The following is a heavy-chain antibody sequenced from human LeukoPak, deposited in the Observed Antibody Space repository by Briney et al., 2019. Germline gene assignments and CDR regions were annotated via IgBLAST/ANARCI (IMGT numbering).Heavy chain of an antibody. J-gene: IGHJ4*02. D-gene: IGHD6-13*01. CDR2: IKQDGSEK. V-gene: IGHV3-7*01. CDR3: ASDSSSWTVDY. CDR1: GFTFSSSW. Sequence: GGSLRLSCAASGFTFSSSWMSWVRQAPGKGLEWVANIKQDGSEKYYVDSVKGRFSISRDNAKNSLYLQMNSLRAEDTAVYYCASDSSSWTVDYWGQGTLVTVSS.